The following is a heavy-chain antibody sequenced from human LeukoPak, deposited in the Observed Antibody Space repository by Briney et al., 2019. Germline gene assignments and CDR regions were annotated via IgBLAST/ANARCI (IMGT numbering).Heavy chain of an antibody. D-gene: IGHD1-20*01. V-gene: IGHV3-21*01. CDR1: GFTFSSYS. Sequence: GGSLRLSCAASGFTFSSYSMNWVRQAPGKGLEWVSSISTSSTYIYYADSVKGRFTISRDNAKNSLYLQMNSLRAEDTAVYYCARDPPFIIGTTFFGYWGQGTLVTVSS. CDR2: ISTSSTYI. J-gene: IGHJ4*02. CDR3: ARDPPFIIGTTFFGY.